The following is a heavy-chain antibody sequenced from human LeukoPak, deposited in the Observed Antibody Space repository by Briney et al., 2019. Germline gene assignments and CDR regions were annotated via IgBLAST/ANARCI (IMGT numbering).Heavy chain of an antibody. Sequence: GASVKVSCKASGYTFTSYGISWVRQAPGQGLEWMGWISAYNGNTNYAQKLKGRVTMTTDTSTSTAYMELRSLRSDDTAVYYCARPDVLLWFGELLVWGQGTLVTVSS. CDR2: ISAYNGNT. CDR1: GYTFTSYG. J-gene: IGHJ4*02. V-gene: IGHV1-18*01. CDR3: ARPDVLLWFGELLV. D-gene: IGHD3-10*01.